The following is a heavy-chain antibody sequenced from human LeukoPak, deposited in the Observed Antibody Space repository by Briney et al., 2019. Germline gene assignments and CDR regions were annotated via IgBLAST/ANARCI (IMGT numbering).Heavy chain of an antibody. Sequence: SETQSLTCTVYGGSISSGSYYWGWIRQPAGKGLEWIGRIYTSGSTNYNPSLKSRVTISVDTSKNQFSLKLSSVTAADTAVYYCARDGPSSGHHYYYYYYMDVWGKGTTVTISS. J-gene: IGHJ6*03. D-gene: IGHD3-10*01. CDR2: IYTSGST. CDR3: ARDGPSSGHHYYYYYYMDV. V-gene: IGHV4-61*02. CDR1: GGSISSGSYY.